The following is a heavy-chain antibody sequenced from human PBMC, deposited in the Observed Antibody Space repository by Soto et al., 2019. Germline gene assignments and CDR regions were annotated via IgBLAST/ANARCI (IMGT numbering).Heavy chain of an antibody. Sequence: EVQLVESGGGLVQPGGSLRLSCAASGVTVSSNYMSWVRQAPGKGLEWVSVIYSDGSTYYADSVKGRFTISRDNSKNTLYLQMNSLRAEDTTVYYCARHGHNYGGGYFDYWGQGTLVTVSS. CDR2: IYSDGST. CDR1: GVTVSSNY. V-gene: IGHV3-66*04. CDR3: ARHGHNYGGGYFDY. D-gene: IGHD5-18*01. J-gene: IGHJ4*02.